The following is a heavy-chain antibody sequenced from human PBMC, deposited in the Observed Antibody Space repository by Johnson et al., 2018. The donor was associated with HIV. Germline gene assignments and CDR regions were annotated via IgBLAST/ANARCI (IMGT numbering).Heavy chain of an antibody. CDR2: INSDGSST. Sequence: MQLVESGGGVVQPGRSLRLSCAASGFTFSSYWLHWVRQAPGKGLVWVSRINSDGSSTSYADSVKGRFTISRVTTQNTLYLQMNSLRAEDTAVYYCATPRLGYCSSTSCSSPIDAFDIWGQGTMVTVSS. J-gene: IGHJ3*02. CDR3: ATPRLGYCSSTSCSSPIDAFDI. D-gene: IGHD2-2*01. V-gene: IGHV3-74*02. CDR1: GFTFSSYW.